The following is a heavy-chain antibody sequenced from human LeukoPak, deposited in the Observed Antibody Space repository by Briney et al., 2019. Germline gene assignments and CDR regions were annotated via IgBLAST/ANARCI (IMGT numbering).Heavy chain of an antibody. CDR2: MFYSGST. CDR3: ARHSRIPVAGTGEFDY. J-gene: IGHJ4*02. D-gene: IGHD6-19*01. V-gene: IGHV4-39*01. CDR1: GGSMKTPSHY. Sequence: SETLSLTCSVSGGSMKTPSHYWDWIRQSPGKGLEWIGSMFYSGSTYFNPSLRRRVTISGDTSKNQFSLKLSSVTAADTAVYYCARHSRIPVAGTGEFDYWGQGTLVTVSS.